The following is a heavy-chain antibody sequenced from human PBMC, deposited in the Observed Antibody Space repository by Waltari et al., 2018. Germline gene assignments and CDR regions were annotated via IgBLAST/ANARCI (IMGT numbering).Heavy chain of an antibody. Sequence: EVQLVESGGGLVQPGGSLRLFCAASGFTFSSFWMSWVRQAPGKGLEWVANIKQDGSEKYYVDSVKGRFTISRDNAKNSLYLQMNSLRAEDTAVYYCARDYYGSGWYAFDIWGQGTMVTVSS. J-gene: IGHJ3*02. V-gene: IGHV3-7*01. CDR2: IKQDGSEK. CDR1: GFTFSSFW. D-gene: IGHD3-10*01. CDR3: ARDYYGSGWYAFDI.